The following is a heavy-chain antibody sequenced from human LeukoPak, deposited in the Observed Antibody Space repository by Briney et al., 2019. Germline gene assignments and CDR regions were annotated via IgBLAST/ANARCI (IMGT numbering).Heavy chain of an antibody. J-gene: IGHJ4*02. CDR1: GFTFDDYG. Sequence: GGSLRLSCAASGFTFDDYGMSWVRQAPGKGLEWVSGINWNGGSTGYADSVKGRFTISRDNSKNTLYLQMNSLRAEDTAVYYCARGNYYDSSGYDYWGQGTLVTVSS. CDR2: INWNGGST. V-gene: IGHV3-20*04. CDR3: ARGNYYDSSGYDY. D-gene: IGHD3-22*01.